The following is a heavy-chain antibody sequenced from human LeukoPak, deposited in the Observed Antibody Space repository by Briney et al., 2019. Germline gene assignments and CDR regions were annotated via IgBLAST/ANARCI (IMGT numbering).Heavy chain of an antibody. CDR1: GYAFTTYG. Sequence: GASVKVSCKASGYAFTTYGVSWVRQAPGQGLEWMGWISAYNGNTNYAQKFQGRVTMTRDTSISTAYMELSRLRSDDTAVYYCARDLSSGWYYFDYWGQGTLVTVSS. CDR3: ARDLSSGWYYFDY. D-gene: IGHD6-19*01. J-gene: IGHJ4*02. V-gene: IGHV1-18*01. CDR2: ISAYNGNT.